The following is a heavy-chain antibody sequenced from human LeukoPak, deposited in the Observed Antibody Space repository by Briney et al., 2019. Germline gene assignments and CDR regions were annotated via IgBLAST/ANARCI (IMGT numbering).Heavy chain of an antibody. J-gene: IGHJ5*02. CDR1: GGSFSGYY. Sequence: SETLSLTCAVYGGSFSGYYWSWIRQPPGKGLEWIGEINHSGSTNYNPSLKSRVTISVDTSKNQFSLKLSSVTAADTAVYYCGGNWRGHWFDPWGQGTLVTVSS. D-gene: IGHD1-1*01. CDR2: INHSGST. CDR3: GGNWRGHWFDP. V-gene: IGHV4-34*01.